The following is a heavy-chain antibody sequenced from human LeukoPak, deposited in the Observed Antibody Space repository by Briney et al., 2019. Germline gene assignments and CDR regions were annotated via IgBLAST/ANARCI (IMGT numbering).Heavy chain of an antibody. CDR2: ISGYGDSK. Sequence: GGSLRLSCAASGFTFSSYAMSWVRQAPGKGLEWVSAISGYGDSKYYADSVKGRFTISRDNSKNTLSLQMNSLRAEDTAVYYCAKDGYANYFHYWGQGTLVTVSS. CDR1: GFTFSSYA. CDR3: AKDGYANYFHY. V-gene: IGHV3-23*01. J-gene: IGHJ4*02. D-gene: IGHD3-16*01.